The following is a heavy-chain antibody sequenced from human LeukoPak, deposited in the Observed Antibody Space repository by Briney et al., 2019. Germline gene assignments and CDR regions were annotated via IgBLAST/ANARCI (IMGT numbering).Heavy chain of an antibody. CDR2: ISGSGDRT. Sequence: GGSLRLPCPVSGFTFSSFAMSWVRQAPGKGLEWVSAISGSGDRTYYADSVKGRFTISRDNSKNTVHLQMNSLRAEDTALYYCAKEAYTSSYFEDWGQGTLVTVSS. CDR3: AKEAYTSSYFED. D-gene: IGHD6-13*01. V-gene: IGHV3-23*01. CDR1: GFTFSSFA. J-gene: IGHJ4*02.